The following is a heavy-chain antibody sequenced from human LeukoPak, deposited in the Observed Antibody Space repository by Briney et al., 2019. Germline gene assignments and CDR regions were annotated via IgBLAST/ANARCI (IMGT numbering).Heavy chain of an antibody. D-gene: IGHD3-10*01. V-gene: IGHV3-23*01. CDR2: ISGSGGST. Sequence: PGGSLRLSCAASGFTFSRYAMSWVRQAPGKGLEWVSAISGSGGSTYYADSVKGRFTISRDNSKNTLYLQMNSLRAEDTAVYYCATDTIVVYGSGNLNWFEPWGQGTLVTVSS. J-gene: IGHJ5*02. CDR3: ATDTIVVYGSGNLNWFEP. CDR1: GFTFSRYA.